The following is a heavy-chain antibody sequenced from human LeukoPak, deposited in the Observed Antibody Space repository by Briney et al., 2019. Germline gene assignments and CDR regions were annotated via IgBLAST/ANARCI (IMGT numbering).Heavy chain of an antibody. D-gene: IGHD3-22*01. CDR2: ISGSGGST. CDR1: GFTFSSYA. J-gene: IGHJ3*02. CDR3: ANHYYDSSGYYSAFDI. V-gene: IGHV3-23*01. Sequence: PGGSLRLSCAASGFTFSSYAMSWVRQAPGKGLEWVSAISGSGGSTYYADSVKGRFTISRDNSKNTLYLQMNSLRAEDTAVYYCANHYYDSSGYYSAFDIWGQGTMVTVSS.